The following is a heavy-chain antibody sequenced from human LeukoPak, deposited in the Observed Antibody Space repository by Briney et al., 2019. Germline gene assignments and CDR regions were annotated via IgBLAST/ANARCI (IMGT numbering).Heavy chain of an antibody. CDR2: ICTSGST. Sequence: SETLSLTCTVSGGSISSGSYYWSWIRQPAGKGLEWIGRICTSGSTNYNPSLKSRVTISVDTSKNQFSLKLSSVTAADTAVYYCARYVIVVVNDAFDIWGQGTMVTVSS. D-gene: IGHD3-22*01. CDR1: GGSISSGSYY. CDR3: ARYVIVVVNDAFDI. J-gene: IGHJ3*02. V-gene: IGHV4-61*02.